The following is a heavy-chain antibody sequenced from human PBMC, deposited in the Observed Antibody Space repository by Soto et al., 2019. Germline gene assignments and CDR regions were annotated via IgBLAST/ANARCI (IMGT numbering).Heavy chain of an antibody. CDR1: GFTFSSYA. CDR2: ISGSCGST. CDR3: AKGPDSGSYSGLFDY. J-gene: IGHJ4*02. D-gene: IGHD1-26*01. Sequence: GGSLRLSCAASGFTFSSYAMNWVRQAPGTGLERVSAISGSCGSTYYADSVKGRFTISRDNTKNTLYLQMNSLRAEDTAVYYCAKGPDSGSYSGLFDYWRQGTLVTVSS. V-gene: IGHV3-23*01.